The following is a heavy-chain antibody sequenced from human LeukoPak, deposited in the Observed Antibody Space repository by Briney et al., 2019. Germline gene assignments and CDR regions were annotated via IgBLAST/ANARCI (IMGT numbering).Heavy chain of an antibody. Sequence: GGSLRLSCAASGFTFSSYGMHWVRQAPGKGLEWVAFIRYDGSNKYYADSVKGRFTISRDNSKNTLYLQMNSLRAEDTAVYYCARARDLLWFGESTYSLDYWGQGTLVTVSS. J-gene: IGHJ4*02. CDR2: IRYDGSNK. CDR1: GFTFSSYG. CDR3: ARARDLLWFGESTYSLDY. V-gene: IGHV3-30*02. D-gene: IGHD3-10*01.